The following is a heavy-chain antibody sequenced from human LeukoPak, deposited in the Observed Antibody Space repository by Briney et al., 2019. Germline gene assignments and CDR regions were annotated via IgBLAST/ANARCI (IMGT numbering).Heavy chain of an antibody. D-gene: IGHD3-10*01. V-gene: IGHV7-4-1*02. Sequence: ASVKVSCKASGYTFTSYDINWVRQATGQGLEWMGWINTNTGNPTYAQGFTGRFVFSLDTSVSTAYLQISSLKAEDTAVYYCARESPRVRGVMGPWGQGTLVTVSS. CDR3: ARESPRVRGVMGP. J-gene: IGHJ5*02. CDR1: GYTFTSYD. CDR2: INTNTGNP.